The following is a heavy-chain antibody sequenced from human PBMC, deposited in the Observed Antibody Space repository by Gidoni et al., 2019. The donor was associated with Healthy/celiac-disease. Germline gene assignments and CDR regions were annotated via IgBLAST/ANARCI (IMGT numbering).Heavy chain of an antibody. J-gene: IGHJ6*02. V-gene: IGHV3-9*01. CDR3: AKDIYCSGGSCYSPPLVYYYYGMDV. Sequence: EVQLVESGGGLVQPGRSLRLSCAASGFTFDDYAMHWVRQAPGKGLEWVSGISWNSGSIGYADSVKGRFTISRDNAKNSLYLQMNSLRAEDTALYYCAKDIYCSGGSCYSPPLVYYYYGMDVWGQGTTVTVSS. CDR1: GFTFDDYA. D-gene: IGHD2-15*01. CDR2: ISWNSGSI.